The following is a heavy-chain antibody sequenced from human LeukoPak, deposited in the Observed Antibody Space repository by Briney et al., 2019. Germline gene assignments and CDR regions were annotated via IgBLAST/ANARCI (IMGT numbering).Heavy chain of an antibody. CDR2: FNPNSGAT. V-gene: IGHV1-2*06. Sequence: GASVKVSCKASGYTFTGYYMHWVRQAPGQGLEWMGRFNPNSGATNSAQKFQGRVIMTGDTSISTAYMELSRLRSDDTAVYYCARAGPGSGWYFDYWGQGTLVTVSS. D-gene: IGHD6-19*01. CDR3: ARAGPGSGWYFDY. J-gene: IGHJ4*02. CDR1: GYTFTGYY.